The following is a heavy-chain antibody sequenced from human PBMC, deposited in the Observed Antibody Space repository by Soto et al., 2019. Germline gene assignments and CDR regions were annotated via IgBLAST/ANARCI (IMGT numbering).Heavy chain of an antibody. CDR2: IKTKAEGGAT. D-gene: IGHD2-15*01. J-gene: IGHJ6*02. Sequence: EVQLVESGGGLVKPGGSLRLSCAASDFTITNAWMNWVRQAPGKGLEWVGRIKTKAEGGATDYAAPLKGRFTISRDDSRNTPFLQINWLKTEDTAVYYCTTGSVEGVWGQGATVTVSS. CDR1: DFTITNAW. V-gene: IGHV3-15*07. CDR3: TTGSVEGV.